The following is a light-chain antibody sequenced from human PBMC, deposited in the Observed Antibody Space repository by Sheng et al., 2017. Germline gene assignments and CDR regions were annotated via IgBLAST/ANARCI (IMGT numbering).Light chain of an antibody. V-gene: IGKV1D-16*01. Sequence: DIQMTQSPSTLSASVGDRVTITCRASQGISSWLAWYQQKPGKAPKPLIYAASRLQSGVPSRFSGSGSGTDFTLTISSLQSEDFATYYCQHPPLTFGGGTKVQIK. CDR3: QHPPLT. J-gene: IGKJ4*01. CDR2: AAS. CDR1: QGISSW.